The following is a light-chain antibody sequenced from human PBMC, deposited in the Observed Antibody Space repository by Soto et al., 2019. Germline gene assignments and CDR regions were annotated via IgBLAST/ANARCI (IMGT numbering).Light chain of an antibody. CDR3: QKYNSAPLT. CDR1: QSITTY. V-gene: IGKV1-39*01. CDR2: AAS. Sequence: DIQMTQSPSSLSASVGDRVTITCRASQSITTYLNWYRQKPGKAPKLLIYAASSLESGVPSRFSGSGSGTDFTLTISSLQPEDFATYYCQKYNSAPLTFGGGTKVDIK. J-gene: IGKJ4*01.